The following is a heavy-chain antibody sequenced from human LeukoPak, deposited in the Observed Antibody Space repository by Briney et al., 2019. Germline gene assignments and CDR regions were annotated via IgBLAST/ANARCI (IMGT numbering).Heavy chain of an antibody. V-gene: IGHV1-2*02. Sequence: ASVKVSCKASGYTFTDYYMHWVRQAPGQGPEWMGWIDPNSGGTVYAQKFQGRLTIARDTSINTAYMEVSGLRFDDTAVYYCARDGVVRGVIVYWGQGTLVTVSS. CDR2: IDPNSGGT. CDR3: ARDGVVRGVIVY. J-gene: IGHJ4*02. CDR1: GYTFTDYY. D-gene: IGHD3-10*01.